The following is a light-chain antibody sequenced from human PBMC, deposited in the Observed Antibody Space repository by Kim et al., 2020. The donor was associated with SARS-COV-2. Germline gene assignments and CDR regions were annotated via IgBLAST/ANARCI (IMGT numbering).Light chain of an antibody. CDR1: NPVRNY. J-gene: IGLJ2*01. Sequence: LGQTVRITGQGDNPVRNYASWFHQKPGRAPLLVIYGKGNRPSGIPGRFTGSNAGDTASLTITGAQAEGEADYYCNSRDTSGYRVVFGGGTQLTVL. CDR2: GKG. CDR3: NSRDTSGYRVV. V-gene: IGLV3-19*01.